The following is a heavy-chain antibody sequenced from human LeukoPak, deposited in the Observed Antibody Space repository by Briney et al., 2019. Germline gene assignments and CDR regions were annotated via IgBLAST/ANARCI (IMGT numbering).Heavy chain of an antibody. CDR3: ATLQYSSSSEDY. CDR2: IYHSGST. Sequence: PSETLSLTCAVSGGSISSGGYSWSWIRQPPGKGLEWIGYIYHSGSTYYNPSLKSRVTISVDTSKNQFSLKLSSVTAADTAVYYCATLQYSSSSEDYWGQGTLVTVSS. V-gene: IGHV4-30-2*01. J-gene: IGHJ4*02. D-gene: IGHD6-6*01. CDR1: GGSISSGGYS.